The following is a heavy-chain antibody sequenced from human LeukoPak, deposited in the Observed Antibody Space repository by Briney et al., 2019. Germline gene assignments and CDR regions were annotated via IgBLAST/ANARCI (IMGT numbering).Heavy chain of an antibody. V-gene: IGHV3-30*04. CDR1: GFTFSSYA. CDR2: ISYDGSNK. D-gene: IGHD2-2*01. Sequence: GGSLRLSCAASGFTFSSYAMHWVRQAPGKGLEWVAVISYDGSNKYYADSVKGRFTISRDNSKNTLYLQMNSLRAEDTAVYYCAREEIVVVPAAMFCDYWGQGTLVTVSS. J-gene: IGHJ4*02. CDR3: AREEIVVVPAAMFCDY.